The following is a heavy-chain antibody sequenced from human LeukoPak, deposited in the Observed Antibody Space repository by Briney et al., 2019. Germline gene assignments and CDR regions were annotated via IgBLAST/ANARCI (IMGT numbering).Heavy chain of an antibody. V-gene: IGHV3-7*01. Sequence: PGGSLRLSCAASGFTFSSYWMSWIRQAPGKGLEWVANIKQDGSEQYYMDSVQGRFTISRVNAKNSLYLQMNSLRAEDTAVYYCTTKYYDFWSGYYPLDYWGQGTLVTVSS. CDR2: IKQDGSEQ. CDR1: GFTFSSYW. J-gene: IGHJ4*02. D-gene: IGHD3-3*01. CDR3: TTKYYDFWSGYYPLDY.